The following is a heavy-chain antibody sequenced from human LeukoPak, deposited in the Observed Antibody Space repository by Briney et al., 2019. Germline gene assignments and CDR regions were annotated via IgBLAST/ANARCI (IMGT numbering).Heavy chain of an antibody. Sequence: PGRSLRLSCAASGFSFSTRGMHWVRQAPGKGLEWVAAISYDGSNKYYADSVKDRFTISRDNSKNTLDLQMNSLRAEDTAVSYCARLYSSGWYADHWGQGTLVTVSS. CDR2: ISYDGSNK. CDR3: ARLYSSGWYADH. V-gene: IGHV3-33*01. D-gene: IGHD6-19*01. J-gene: IGHJ4*02. CDR1: GFSFSTRG.